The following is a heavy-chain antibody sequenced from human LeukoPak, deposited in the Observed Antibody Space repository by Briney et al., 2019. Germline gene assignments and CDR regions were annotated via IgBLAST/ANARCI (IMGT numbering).Heavy chain of an antibody. CDR1: GRSISSYY. J-gene: IGHJ5*02. V-gene: IGHV4-59*01. CDR2: VCYSGGT. CDR3: GKGYNWFDH. Sequence: PSETLALTCTVSGRSISSYYWSWIRQPPGKGLEWIWAVCYSGGTNSNPSLKSRFTISVDTSKNQFSLQVSSVTAADTAIYYCGKGYNWFDHWGQGTLVTVSS.